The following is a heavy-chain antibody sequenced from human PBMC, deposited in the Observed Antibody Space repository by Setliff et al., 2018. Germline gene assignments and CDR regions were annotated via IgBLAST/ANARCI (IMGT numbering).Heavy chain of an antibody. CDR3: ARAGPTVTFFRVLVISWWDP. CDR1: GGSISRGSYD. CDR2: IYTSGST. Sequence: SETLSLTCTVSGGSISRGSYDWSWIRQPAGKGLEWIGRIYTSGSTNYNPSLKSRVTISVDTSKNQFSLKLSSVTAADTAVYYCARAGPTVTFFRVLVISWWDPWGQGSLVTVSS. J-gene: IGHJ5*02. D-gene: IGHD3-3*01. V-gene: IGHV4-61*02.